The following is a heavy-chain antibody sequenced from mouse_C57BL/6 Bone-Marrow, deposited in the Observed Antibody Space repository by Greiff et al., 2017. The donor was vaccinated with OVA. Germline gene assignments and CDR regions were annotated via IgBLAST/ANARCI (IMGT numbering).Heavy chain of an antibody. Sequence: QVHVKQSGAELVKPGASVKLSCKASGYTFTEYTIHWVKQRSGQGLEWIGWFYPGSGSIKYNEKFKDKATLTADKSSSTVYMELSRLTSEDSAVYFCARHEGNWGRFAYWGQGTLVTVSA. CDR3: ARHEGNWGRFAY. D-gene: IGHD4-1*01. CDR2: FYPGSGSI. CDR1: GYTFTEYT. J-gene: IGHJ3*01. V-gene: IGHV1-62-2*01.